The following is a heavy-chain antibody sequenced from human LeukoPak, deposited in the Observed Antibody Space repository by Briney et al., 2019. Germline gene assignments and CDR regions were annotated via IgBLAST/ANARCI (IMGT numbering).Heavy chain of an antibody. Sequence: SSETLSLTCTVSGGSISSGDYYWSWIRQPPGKGLEWIGYIYHSGSTYYNPSLKSRVTISVDRSKNQFSLKLSSVTAADTAVYYCARNFVVVPAAIYYFDYWGQGTLVTVSS. J-gene: IGHJ4*02. CDR2: IYHSGST. CDR1: GGSISSGDYY. CDR3: ARNFVVVPAAIYYFDY. D-gene: IGHD2-2*02. V-gene: IGHV4-30-2*01.